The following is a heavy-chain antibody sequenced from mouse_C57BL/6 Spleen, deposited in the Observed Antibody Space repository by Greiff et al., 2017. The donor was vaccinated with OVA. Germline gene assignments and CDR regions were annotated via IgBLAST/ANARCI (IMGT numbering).Heavy chain of an antibody. CDR2: ISDGGSYT. Sequence: EVKLMESGGGLVKPGGSLKLSCAASGFTFSSYAMPWVRQTPEKRLEWVATISDGGSYTYYPDNVKGRFTISRDNAKNNLYLQMSHLKSEDTAMYYSARGDYYGSSLQFAYWGQGTLVTVSA. D-gene: IGHD1-1*01. V-gene: IGHV5-4*03. J-gene: IGHJ3*01. CDR3: ARGDYYGSSLQFAY. CDR1: GFTFSSYA.